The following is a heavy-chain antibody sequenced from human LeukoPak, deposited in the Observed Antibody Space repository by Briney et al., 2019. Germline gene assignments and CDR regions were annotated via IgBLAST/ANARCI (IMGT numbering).Heavy chain of an antibody. CDR3: ARVEDYDILTGFDY. J-gene: IGHJ4*02. CDR1: GFIFSDHH. CDR2: IKQDGSEK. D-gene: IGHD3-9*01. V-gene: IGHV3-7*01. Sequence: GGSLRLSCAASGFIFSDHHMDWVRQAPGKGLEWVANIKQDGSEKYYVDSVKGRFTISRDNAKNSLYLQMNSLRAEDTAVYYCARVEDYDILTGFDYWGQGTLVTVSS.